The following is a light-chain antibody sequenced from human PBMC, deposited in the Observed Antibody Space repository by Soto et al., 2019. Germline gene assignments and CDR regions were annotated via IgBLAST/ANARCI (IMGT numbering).Light chain of an antibody. V-gene: IGLV2-14*01. J-gene: IGLJ2*01. Sequence: QSALTQPASVSGSPGQSLTISCTGTSSDVGDYKYVSWYQQHPGKAPKLLIYDVTTRPSGVSNRFAGSKSGNTASLTISGLQAEDEADYYCSSYTSISTVVFGGGTKLTVL. CDR3: SSYTSISTVV. CDR1: SSDVGDYKY. CDR2: DVT.